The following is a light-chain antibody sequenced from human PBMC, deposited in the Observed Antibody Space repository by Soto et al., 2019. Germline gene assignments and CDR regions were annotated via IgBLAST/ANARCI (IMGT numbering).Light chain of an antibody. CDR3: CSYTTSNTRQIV. J-gene: IGLJ1*01. Sequence: QSALTQPASVSGSPGQSITISCTGTSSDVGGYNYVSWYQQHPGKAPKFMFYDVSNRPSVVSNRFSGSKSGNTASLTIFGLQAEDEADYYCCSYTTSNTRQIVFGTGTKVTVL. CDR1: SSDVGGYNY. V-gene: IGLV2-14*01. CDR2: DVS.